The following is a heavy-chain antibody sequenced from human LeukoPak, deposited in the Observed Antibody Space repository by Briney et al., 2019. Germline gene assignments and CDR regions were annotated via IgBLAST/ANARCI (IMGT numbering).Heavy chain of an antibody. D-gene: IGHD1-1*01. CDR2: IYSTGST. Sequence: SETLSLTCTVSGGSISSYYWSWIRQPGGEGLEWIGHIYSTGSTNYNPSLKSRVTLSVDRSKNQFSLRLNSVTAADTAVYYCARGLEWGDGFDIWGQGTMVTVSP. V-gene: IGHV4-4*07. J-gene: IGHJ3*02. CDR3: ARGLEWGDGFDI. CDR1: GGSISSYY.